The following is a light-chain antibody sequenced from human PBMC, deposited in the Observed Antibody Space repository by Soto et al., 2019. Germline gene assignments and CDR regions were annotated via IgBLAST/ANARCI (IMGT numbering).Light chain of an antibody. CDR2: DVS. CDR1: SSDVGGYNY. CDR3: SSYTSSSTRGVV. Sequence: QSALTQPASVSGSPGQSITISCTGTSSDVGGYNYVSWYQQHPGKAPKLMIYDVSNRPSGVSNRFSGSKSGNTASLTISGLQAEDEADYYCSSYTSSSTRGVVLGGGTKLTVL. J-gene: IGLJ2*01. V-gene: IGLV2-14*01.